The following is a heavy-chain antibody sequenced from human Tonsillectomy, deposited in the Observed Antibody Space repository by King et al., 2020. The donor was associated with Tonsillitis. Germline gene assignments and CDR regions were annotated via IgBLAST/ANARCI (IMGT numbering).Heavy chain of an antibody. J-gene: IGHJ3*02. Sequence: QVQLVESGGGLVKPGGSLRLSCAASGFTVSDYYMSWIRQAPGKGLEWISYISSSSTYTHYADSVKGRFTISRENAKNSLYLQMNSLRAEDTAVYSCARDFRSDIRSSAGRCAFDIWGQGTMVTVSS. CDR2: ISSSSTYT. V-gene: IGHV3-11*05. CDR1: GFTVSDYY. CDR3: ARDFRSDIRSSAGRCAFDI. D-gene: IGHD6-13*01.